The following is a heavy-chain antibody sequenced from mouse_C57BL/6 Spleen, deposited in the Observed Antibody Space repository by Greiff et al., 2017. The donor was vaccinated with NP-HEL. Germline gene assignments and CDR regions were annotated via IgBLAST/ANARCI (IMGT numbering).Heavy chain of an antibody. Sequence: QVQLKQPGAELVRPGSSVKLSCKASGYTFTSYWMDWVKQRPGQGLEWIGNIYPSDSETHYNQKFKDKATLTVDKSSSTAYMQLSSLTSEDSAVYDCARKRDYYYGSSYDYWGQGTTLTVSS. J-gene: IGHJ2*01. CDR1: GYTFTSYW. D-gene: IGHD1-1*01. CDR3: ARKRDYYYGSSYDY. CDR2: IYPSDSET. V-gene: IGHV1-61*01.